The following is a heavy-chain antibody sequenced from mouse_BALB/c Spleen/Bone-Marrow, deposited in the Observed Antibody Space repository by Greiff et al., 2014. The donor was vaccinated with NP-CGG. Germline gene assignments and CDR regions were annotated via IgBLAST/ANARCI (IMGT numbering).Heavy chain of an antibody. V-gene: IGHV14-3*02. CDR3: ARYYYGSSYFDY. CDR2: IDPANGNT. Sequence: EVQLQQSGAELVKPGASVKLSCTASGFNIKDTYMHWVKQRPEQGLEWIGRIDPANGNTKYDPKFQGKATITADTSSNTAYLQLSSLTSEYTAVYYCARYYYGSSYFDYWGQGTTLTVSS. J-gene: IGHJ2*01. D-gene: IGHD1-1*01. CDR1: GFNIKDTY.